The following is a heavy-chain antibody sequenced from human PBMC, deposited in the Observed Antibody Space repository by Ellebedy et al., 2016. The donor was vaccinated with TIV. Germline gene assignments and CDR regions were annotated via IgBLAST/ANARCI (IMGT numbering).Heavy chain of an antibody. CDR1: GGSISSYY. Sequence: SETLSLXXTVSGGSISSYYWSWIRQPPGKGLEWIGYIYYSGSTNYNPSLKSRVTISVDTSKNQFSLKLSSVTAADTAVYYCAGSYDFEGYYYYYMDVWGKGTTVTVSS. J-gene: IGHJ6*03. CDR3: AGSYDFEGYYYYYMDV. CDR2: IYYSGST. D-gene: IGHD3-3*01. V-gene: IGHV4-59*01.